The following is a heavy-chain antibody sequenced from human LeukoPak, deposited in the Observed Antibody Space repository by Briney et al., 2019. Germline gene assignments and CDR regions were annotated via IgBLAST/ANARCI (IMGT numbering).Heavy chain of an antibody. J-gene: IGHJ6*02. CDR3: ASGDDSSGYYYYYYGMDV. CDR2: IYSGGST. D-gene: IGHD3-22*01. CDR1: GYTVSSKC. Sequence: GGSLRISCAASGYTVSSKCVSLVRQGTGKELEWVSVIYSGGSTYYADSVKGRFTISRDNSKNTLYLQMNSLRAEDTAVYYCASGDDSSGYYYYYYGMDVWGQGSTVIVSS. V-gene: IGHV3-66*01.